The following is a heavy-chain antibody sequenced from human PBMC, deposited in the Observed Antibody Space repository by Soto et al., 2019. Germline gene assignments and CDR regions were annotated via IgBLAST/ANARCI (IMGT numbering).Heavy chain of an antibody. CDR1: GFTFSSYA. CDR3: AKDPGDGYGYYYYDYMDV. Sequence: EVQLLESGGGLVQPGGSLRLSCAASGFTFSSYAMSWVRQAPGKGLEWVSAISGSGGSTYYADSVKGRFTISRDNSKNTLYMQMNSLIAEDTAVYYCAKDPGDGYGYYYYDYMDVWCKGTTVTVSS. V-gene: IGHV3-23*01. J-gene: IGHJ6*03. CDR2: ISGSGGST. D-gene: IGHD5-18*01.